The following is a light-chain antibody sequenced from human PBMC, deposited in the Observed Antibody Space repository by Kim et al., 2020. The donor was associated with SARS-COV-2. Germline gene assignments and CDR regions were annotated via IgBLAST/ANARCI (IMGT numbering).Light chain of an antibody. J-gene: IGKJ5*01. Sequence: ASVGDRVTITCRASQDINNYLAWFQQKPGKAPKSLIYTTFNLQSGVPSKFSGSASGTDFTLTISSLQPEDSATYFCQQYNSYPITFGQGTRLEIK. CDR1: QDINNY. V-gene: IGKV1-16*02. CDR3: QQYNSYPIT. CDR2: TTF.